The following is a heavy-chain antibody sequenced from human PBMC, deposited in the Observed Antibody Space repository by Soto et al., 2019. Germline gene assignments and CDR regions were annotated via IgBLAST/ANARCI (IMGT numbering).Heavy chain of an antibody. Sequence: TLSLTSAVSGGSISSVAYSLISIWLQPGKGLEWIGYIYHSGSTYYNPSLKSRVTISVDTSKNQFSLKLSSVTAADTAVYYCARLGYCIGASCYPPYYYYVMDVLVQGSTVT. CDR1: GGSISSVAYS. D-gene: IGHD2-15*01. CDR3: ARLGYCIGASCYPPYYYYVMDV. CDR2: IYHSGST. V-gene: IGHV4-31*11. J-gene: IGHJ6*01.